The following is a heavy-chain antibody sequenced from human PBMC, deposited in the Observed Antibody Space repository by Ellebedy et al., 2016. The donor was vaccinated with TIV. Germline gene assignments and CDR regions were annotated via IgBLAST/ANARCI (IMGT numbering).Heavy chain of an antibody. CDR2: ISHSSSTI. J-gene: IGHJ2*01. V-gene: IGHV3-48*04. D-gene: IGHD6-19*01. CDR3: ARGRNSGRSCFDL. Sequence: GESLKISCAASGFTFSSYSMNWVRQAPGKGLEWVSYISHSSSTIYYADSVKGRFTISRDNAKNSLYLQMNSLRAEDTAVYYCARGRNSGRSCFDLWGRGTLVTVSS. CDR1: GFTFSSYS.